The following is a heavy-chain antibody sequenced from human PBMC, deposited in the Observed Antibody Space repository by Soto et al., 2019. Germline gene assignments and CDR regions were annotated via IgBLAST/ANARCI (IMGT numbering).Heavy chain of an antibody. CDR2: INHSGST. D-gene: IGHD3-9*01. Sequence: SETLSLTCAVYGGSFSGYYWSWIRQPPGKGLEWIGEINHSGSTNYNPSLKSRVTISVDTSKNQFSLKLSSVTAADTAVYYCARDSYDILTGYPRFHYYYGMDVWGQGTTVTVS. V-gene: IGHV4-34*01. CDR3: ARDSYDILTGYPRFHYYYGMDV. J-gene: IGHJ6*02. CDR1: GGSFSGYY.